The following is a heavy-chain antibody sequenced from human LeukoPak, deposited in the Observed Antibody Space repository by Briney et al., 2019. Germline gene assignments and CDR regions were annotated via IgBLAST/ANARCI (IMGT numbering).Heavy chain of an antibody. CDR2: INHSGST. D-gene: IGHD3-22*01. J-gene: IGHJ4*02. CDR1: GGSFSGYY. V-gene: IGHV4-34*01. CDR3: ATYYYDSSGYSFFDY. Sequence: SETLSLTCAVYGGSFSGYYWSWLRQPPGKGLEWIGEINHSGSTNYNPSLKSRVTISVDTSKNQFSLKLSSVTAADTPVYYCATYYYDSSGYSFFDYWGQGTLVTVSS.